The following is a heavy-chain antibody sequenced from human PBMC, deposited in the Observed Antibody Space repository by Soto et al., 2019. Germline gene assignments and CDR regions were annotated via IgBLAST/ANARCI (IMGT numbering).Heavy chain of an antibody. CDR3: TTLYYYDSSGSLLN. CDR1: GFTFSNAW. J-gene: IGHJ4*02. CDR2: IKSKSDGGTT. V-gene: IGHV3-15*01. D-gene: IGHD3-22*01. Sequence: PGGSLRLSCAVSGFTFSNAWITWVRQAPGKGLEWVGRIKSKSDGGTTDYAAPVKGRFTISGDDSKNTLYLQMNSLKTEDTAVYYCTTLYYYDSSGSLLNWGQGTLVTVSS.